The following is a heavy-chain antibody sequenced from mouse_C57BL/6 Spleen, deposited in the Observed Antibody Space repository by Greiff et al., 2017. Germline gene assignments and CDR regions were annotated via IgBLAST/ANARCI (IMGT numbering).Heavy chain of an antibody. J-gene: IGHJ1*03. Sequence: VQLQQSGPELVKPGASVKMSCKASGYTFTDYNMHWVKQSHGKSLEWIGYINPNNGGTSYNQKFKGKATLTVNKSSSTAYMELRSLTSEDSAVYYCAGTTVVASKYFDVWGTGTTVTVSS. CDR2: INPNNGGT. CDR3: AGTTVVASKYFDV. CDR1: GYTFTDYN. D-gene: IGHD1-1*01. V-gene: IGHV1-22*01.